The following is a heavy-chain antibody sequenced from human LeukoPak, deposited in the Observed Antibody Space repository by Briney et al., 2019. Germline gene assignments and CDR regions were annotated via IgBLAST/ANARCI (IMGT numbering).Heavy chain of an antibody. CDR3: ARGLRGVINY. V-gene: IGHV4-30-2*01. J-gene: IGHJ4*02. CDR1: GGSISSGGYY. Sequence: SETLSLTCTVSGGSISSGGYYWSWIRQPPGKGLEWIGYIYHSGSTYYNPSLKSRVTISVDRSKNQFSLKLSSVTAADTAVYYCARGLRGVINYWGQGTLVTVSS. CDR2: IYHSGST. D-gene: IGHD3-10*01.